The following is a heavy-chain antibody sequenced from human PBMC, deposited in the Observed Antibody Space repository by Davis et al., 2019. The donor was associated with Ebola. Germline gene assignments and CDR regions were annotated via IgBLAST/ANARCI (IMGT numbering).Heavy chain of an antibody. V-gene: IGHV1-2*04. J-gene: IGHJ3*02. Sequence: ASVKVSCKASGYTFTGYYMHWVRQACGQGLEWMGWNNPNSGGTNYAQKFQGWVTMTRDTSISTAYMELSRLRSEDTAVYYCARGGPYGVTGAFDIWGQGTMVTVSS. CDR1: GYTFTGYY. CDR3: ARGGPYGVTGAFDI. D-gene: IGHD4-17*01. CDR2: NNPNSGGT.